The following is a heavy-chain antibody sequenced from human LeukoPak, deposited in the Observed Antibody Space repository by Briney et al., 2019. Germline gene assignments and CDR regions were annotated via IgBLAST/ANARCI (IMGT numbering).Heavy chain of an antibody. CDR1: GGSLSTYY. V-gene: IGHV4-4*07. J-gene: IGHJ3*02. CDR3: ARDGGTGWAFDI. D-gene: IGHD2-15*01. Sequence: SETLSLTCTVSGGSLSTYYWSWIRQPAGKGREWIGRLYTTGSSSYNPSLKSRVTMSVDTSKNQFSLRLTSVTAADTAVYYCARDGGTGWAFDIWGQGTLVTVSS. CDR2: LYTTGSS.